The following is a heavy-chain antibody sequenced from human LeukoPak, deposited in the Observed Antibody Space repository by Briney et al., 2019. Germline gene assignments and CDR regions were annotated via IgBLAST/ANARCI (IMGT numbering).Heavy chain of an antibody. D-gene: IGHD6-13*01. CDR1: GFTFSSYG. V-gene: IGHV3-30*18. CDR3: AKSGRSSSWYVGYYFDY. Sequence: PGGSLRLSCAASGFTFSSYGMHGVRQAPGKGLEGVAVISYDGSNKYYADSVKGRFTISRDNSKNTLYLQMNSLRAEDTALYYCAKSGRSSSWYVGYYFDYWGQGTLVTVSS. J-gene: IGHJ4*02. CDR2: ISYDGSNK.